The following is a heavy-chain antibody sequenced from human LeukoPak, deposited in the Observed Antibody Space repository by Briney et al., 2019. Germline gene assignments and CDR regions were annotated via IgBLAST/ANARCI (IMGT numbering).Heavy chain of an antibody. CDR3: AKITKATTPNY. CDR1: GFTFSSYS. CDR2: ITDSGRKT. J-gene: IGHJ4*02. D-gene: IGHD4-17*01. V-gene: IGHV3-23*01. Sequence: GGSLRLSCAAFGFTFSSYSMNWVRQASGKGLEWVSGITDSGRKTYYADSVKGRFSISRDNSRNTVYLQMSDLRAEDTAVYYCAKITKATTPNYWGRGTLVTVSS.